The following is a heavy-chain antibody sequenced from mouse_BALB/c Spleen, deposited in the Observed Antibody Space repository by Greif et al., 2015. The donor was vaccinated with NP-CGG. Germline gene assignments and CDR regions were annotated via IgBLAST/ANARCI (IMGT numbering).Heavy chain of an antibody. CDR3: ARYDYEGFAY. J-gene: IGHJ3*01. CDR1: GYTFTSYW. V-gene: IGHV1-52*01. Sequence: PGTSVKLSCKASGYTFTSYWMHWVKQRPIQGLEWIGNIDPSDSETHYNQKFKDKATLTVDKSSSTAYMQLSSLTSEDSAVYYCARYDYEGFAYWGQGALVTVSA. D-gene: IGHD2-4*01. CDR2: IDPSDSET.